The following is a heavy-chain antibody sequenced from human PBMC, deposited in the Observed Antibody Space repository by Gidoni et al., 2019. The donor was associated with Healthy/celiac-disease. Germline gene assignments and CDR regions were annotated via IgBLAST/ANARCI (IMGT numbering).Heavy chain of an antibody. Sequence: EVQLLESGGGLVQPGGSLRLSCAASGFTFSSYAMSWVRQAPGKGLEWVSAISGSGGSTYYADSVKGRFTISRDNSKNTLYLQMNSLRAEDTAVYYCAKDHVRIAVAPNDAFDIWGQGTMVTVSS. D-gene: IGHD6-19*01. CDR2: ISGSGGST. CDR3: AKDHVRIAVAPNDAFDI. J-gene: IGHJ3*02. V-gene: IGHV3-23*01. CDR1: GFTFSSYA.